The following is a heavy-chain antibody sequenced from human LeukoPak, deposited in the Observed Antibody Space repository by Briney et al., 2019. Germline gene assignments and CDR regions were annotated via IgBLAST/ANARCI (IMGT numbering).Heavy chain of an antibody. V-gene: IGHV1-46*01. CDR2: INPSGGST. Sequence: ASVKVSCKASGYTFTSYYMHWVRQAPGQGLEWMGIINPSGGSTSYAQKFQGRVTMTRDTSTSTVYMELSNLRSEDTAVYYCARAAADYGMDVWGQGTTVTVSS. CDR1: GYTFTSYY. J-gene: IGHJ6*02. CDR3: ARAAADYGMDV. D-gene: IGHD6-13*01.